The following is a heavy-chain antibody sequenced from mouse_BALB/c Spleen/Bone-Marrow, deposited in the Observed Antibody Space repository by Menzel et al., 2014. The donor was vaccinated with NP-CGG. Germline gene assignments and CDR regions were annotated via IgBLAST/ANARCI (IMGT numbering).Heavy chain of an antibody. J-gene: IGHJ3*01. Sequence: EVMLVESGGDLVKPGGSLKLSCAASGFTFSSYGMSWVRQTPDKRLEWVATISSGGSYTYYPDSVKGRFTISGDNAKNTLYLQMSSLKSEDTAMYYCARPYDFGAWFAYWGQGTLVTVSA. CDR1: GFTFSSYG. CDR3: ARPYDFGAWFAY. V-gene: IGHV5-6*01. D-gene: IGHD2-4*01. CDR2: ISSGGSYT.